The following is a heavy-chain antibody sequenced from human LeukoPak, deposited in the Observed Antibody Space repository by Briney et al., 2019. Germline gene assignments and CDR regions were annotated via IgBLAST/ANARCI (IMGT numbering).Heavy chain of an antibody. J-gene: IGHJ4*02. CDR3: ARDKWLDY. Sequence: PGGSLRLSCAASGFTFTGYSMIWVRQAPGKGLEWVSTSGTNTYYADSVKGRFTISRDNSKNTLFLQMNSLRAEDTAVYHCARDKWLDYWGQGTLVTVSS. CDR2: SGTNT. D-gene: IGHD5-24*01. V-gene: IGHV3-23*01. CDR1: GFTFTGYS.